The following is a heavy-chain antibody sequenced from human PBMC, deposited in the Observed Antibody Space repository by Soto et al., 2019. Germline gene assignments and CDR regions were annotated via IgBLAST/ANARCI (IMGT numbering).Heavy chain of an antibody. Sequence: GGSLRLSCAASGFTFSSYGMHWVRQAPGKGLEWVAVIWYDGSNKYYADSVKGRFTISRDNSKNTLYLQMNSLRAEDTAVYYCARIRTTEDYYGMDVWGQGTTVTVSS. J-gene: IGHJ6*02. D-gene: IGHD4-17*01. CDR3: ARIRTTEDYYGMDV. CDR1: GFTFSSYG. V-gene: IGHV3-33*01. CDR2: IWYDGSNK.